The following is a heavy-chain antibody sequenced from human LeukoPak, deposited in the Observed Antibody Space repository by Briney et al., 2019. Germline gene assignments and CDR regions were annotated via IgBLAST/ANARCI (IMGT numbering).Heavy chain of an antibody. CDR2: IRSDGRAT. Sequence: GGSLRLSCATSGFTFRSFGMHWVRQAPGKGLEWVSFIRSDGRATDYADSVKGRLTISRDNSRNTLYVQMNSLRDEDTAIYYCAKDRDGGNFYFDYWGQGILVTVSS. CDR1: GFTFRSFG. D-gene: IGHD4-23*01. J-gene: IGHJ4*02. CDR3: AKDRDGGNFYFDY. V-gene: IGHV3-30*02.